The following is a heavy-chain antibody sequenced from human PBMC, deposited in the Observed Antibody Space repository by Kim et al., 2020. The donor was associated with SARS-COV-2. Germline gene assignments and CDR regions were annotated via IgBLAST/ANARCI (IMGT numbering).Heavy chain of an antibody. V-gene: IGHV3-33*01. CDR2: IWYDGSNK. Sequence: GGSLRLSCAASGFTFSSYGMHWVRQAPGKGLEWVAVIWYDGSNKYYADSVKGRFTISRDNSKNTLYLQMNSLRAEDTAVYYCARSRDTAMVTPYYFDYWGQGTVVTVSS. CDR1: GFTFSSYG. J-gene: IGHJ4*02. D-gene: IGHD5-18*01. CDR3: ARSRDTAMVTPYYFDY.